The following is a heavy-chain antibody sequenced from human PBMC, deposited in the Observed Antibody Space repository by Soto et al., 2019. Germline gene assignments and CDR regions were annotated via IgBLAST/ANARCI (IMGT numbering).Heavy chain of an antibody. V-gene: IGHV4-59*01. J-gene: IGHJ6*04. CDR3: ARGEDAFFYYGLDV. CDR1: GGSITSSY. Sequence: SETLSLTCIVSGGSITSSYWSWIRRPPGKGLEWIAYIYDTGISGYTPSTSYNPSLKSRVAMSVDTSKSQFSLKLTSVTAADTAVYYCARGEDAFFYYGLDVRGKGITVTVSS. CDR2: IYDTGISGYTPST.